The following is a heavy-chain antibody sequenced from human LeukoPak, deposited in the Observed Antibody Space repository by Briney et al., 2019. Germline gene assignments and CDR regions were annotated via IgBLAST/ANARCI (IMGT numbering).Heavy chain of an antibody. Sequence: VASVKVSCKASGHTFSDYYMHWVRQAPGQGLEWMGWINPDSGGTNYARKFQGRVTMNRDTSINTAYLELSRLRSDDTAVYYCARDMDRGVTSWFDPWGQGTLVTVSS. CDR3: ARDMDRGVTSWFDP. CDR2: INPDSGGT. D-gene: IGHD3-10*01. CDR1: GHTFSDYY. V-gene: IGHV1-2*02. J-gene: IGHJ5*02.